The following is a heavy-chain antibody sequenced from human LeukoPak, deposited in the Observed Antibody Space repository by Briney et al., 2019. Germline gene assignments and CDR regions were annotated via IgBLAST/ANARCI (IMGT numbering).Heavy chain of an antibody. J-gene: IGHJ4*02. D-gene: IGHD3-10*01. V-gene: IGHV3-74*01. CDR3: ARVRATAVCHF. CDR1: GFPLSRFR. Sequence: GGSVTHFRSGSGFPLSRFRVHWVRQAPGKGLVWVSRINSDGSSATYADSVKGRFTISRDNAKNTLYLQMNSLRGEDTAVYYCARVRATAVCHFWAQRTLVTVSS. CDR2: INSDGSSA.